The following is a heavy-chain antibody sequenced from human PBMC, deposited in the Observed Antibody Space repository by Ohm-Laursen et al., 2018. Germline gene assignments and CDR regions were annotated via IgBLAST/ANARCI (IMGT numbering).Heavy chain of an antibody. J-gene: IGHJ4*02. CDR3: ARDYGSGSSSFDY. CDR1: GYSISSGYY. V-gene: IGHV4-38-2*02. Sequence: TLSLTCVVSGYSISSGYYWGWIRQPPGKGLEWIGSISHSGFTSYNPSLKSRVTISVDTSKNQFSLRLSSVTAADTAVYYCARDYGSGSSSFDYWGQGTLVSVSS. CDR2: ISHSGFT. D-gene: IGHD3-10*01.